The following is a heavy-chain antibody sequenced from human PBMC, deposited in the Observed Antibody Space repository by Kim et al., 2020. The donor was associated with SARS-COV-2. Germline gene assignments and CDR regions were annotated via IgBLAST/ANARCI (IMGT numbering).Heavy chain of an antibody. Sequence: DKTKYVEYVKGRLTISRENSKNTLYLQMSSLRVEDTAVYYWARNLGAAGVVWGQGTLVTVSS. J-gene: IGHJ4*02. D-gene: IGHD6-13*01. V-gene: IGHV3-66*01. CDR3: ARNLGAAGVV. CDR2: DKT.